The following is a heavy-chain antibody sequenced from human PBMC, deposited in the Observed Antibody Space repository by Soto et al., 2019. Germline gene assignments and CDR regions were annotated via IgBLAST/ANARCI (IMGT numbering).Heavy chain of an antibody. Sequence: SVKVSCKASGGTFSSYAISWVRQAPGQGLEWMGGIIPIFGTANYAKNSLYLQMNSLRAEDTAVYYCARDMVRGVMPYPFDPWGQGTLVTVSS. CDR3: P. V-gene: IGHV1-69*13. CDR2: IIPIFGTA. J-gene: IGHJ5*02. D-gene: IGHD3-10*01. CDR1: GGTFSSYA.